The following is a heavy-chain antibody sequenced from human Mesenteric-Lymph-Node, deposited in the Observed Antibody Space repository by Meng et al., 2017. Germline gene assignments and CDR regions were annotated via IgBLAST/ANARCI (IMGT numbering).Heavy chain of an antibody. V-gene: IGHV3-23*01. CDR3: AKPKGSSWLYYFDF. D-gene: IGHD6-13*01. CDR2: LSSSGDST. CDR1: GFTFSNYA. Sequence: GESLKISCTASGFTFSNYAMNWVRQAPGKGLEWVSGLSSSGDSTFYADSVKGRFTISRDNSKNTLYLHMNSLRAEDTAVYYYAKPKGSSWLYYFDFWGPGTLVTVSS. J-gene: IGHJ4*02.